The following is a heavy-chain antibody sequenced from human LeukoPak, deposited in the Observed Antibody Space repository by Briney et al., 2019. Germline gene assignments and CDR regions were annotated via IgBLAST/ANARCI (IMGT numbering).Heavy chain of an antibody. CDR3: AREFYTALRS. CDR2: ISYSGST. Sequence: SETLSLTCSVSGGSISSYYWSWIRQPPGKGLEWIGYISYSGSTNYNPSLTSRVTISVDTSKNQFSLKLSSVTAADTAVYYCAREFYTALRSWGQGTLVTVSS. CDR1: GGSISSYY. J-gene: IGHJ5*02. V-gene: IGHV4-59*01. D-gene: IGHD2-2*02.